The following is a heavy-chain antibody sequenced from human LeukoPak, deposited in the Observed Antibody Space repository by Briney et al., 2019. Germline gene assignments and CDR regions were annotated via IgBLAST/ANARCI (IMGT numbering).Heavy chain of an antibody. CDR3: AKWGDYDVLTGYYVSDF. D-gene: IGHD3-9*01. J-gene: IGHJ4*02. CDR2: ISCRSNNT. Sequence: GGSLRLSCAASGFIFSNYAMYWVRQAPGKGLEWVSAISCRSNNTYYADSVKGRFTISRDSSKNTLYLQMNSLRADDTAVYYCAKWGDYDVLTGYYVSDFWGQGTLVTVSS. V-gene: IGHV3-23*01. CDR1: GFIFSNYA.